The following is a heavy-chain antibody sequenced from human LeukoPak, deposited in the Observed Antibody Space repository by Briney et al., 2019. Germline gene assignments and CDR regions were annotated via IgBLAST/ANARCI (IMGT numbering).Heavy chain of an antibody. CDR1: GGSISSYY. CDR2: IYYSGST. V-gene: IGHV4-59*08. J-gene: IGHJ3*02. CDR3: ASHDYGGNSNAFDI. D-gene: IGHD4-23*01. Sequence: SETLSLTCTVSGGSISSYYWSWIRQPPGKGLEWIGYIYYSGSTNYNPSLKSRVTISVDTSKNQFSLKLSSVTAADTAVYYCASHDYGGNSNAFDIWGQGTMVTVSS.